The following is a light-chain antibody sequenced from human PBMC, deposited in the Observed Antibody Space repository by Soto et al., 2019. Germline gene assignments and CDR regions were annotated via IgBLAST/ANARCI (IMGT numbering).Light chain of an antibody. Sequence: QSALTQPASVSGSPGQSIAISCTGTSSDVGAYNYVSWYQQHPGKAPKLMIYDVSNRPSWVSNRFSGSKSGNTASLTISGLQADDEADYYCSSYTSSSTLVVFGGGTKLTVL. CDR3: SSYTSSSTLVV. CDR2: DVS. J-gene: IGLJ3*02. V-gene: IGLV2-14*01. CDR1: SSDVGAYNY.